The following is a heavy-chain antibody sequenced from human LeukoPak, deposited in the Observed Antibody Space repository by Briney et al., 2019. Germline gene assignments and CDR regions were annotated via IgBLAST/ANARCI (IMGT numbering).Heavy chain of an antibody. CDR1: GGSISSYY. J-gene: IGHJ4*02. CDR3: ARDNYGDYDQFDY. D-gene: IGHD4-17*01. V-gene: IGHV4-4*07. CDR2: IYSSAST. Sequence: SETLSLTCTVSGGSISSYYWSWIRQPAGKGLEWIGRIYSSASTNYNPSLKSRVTMSVDTSRNQFSLKLGSVTAADTAVYYCARDNYGDYDQFDYWGQGALVTVSS.